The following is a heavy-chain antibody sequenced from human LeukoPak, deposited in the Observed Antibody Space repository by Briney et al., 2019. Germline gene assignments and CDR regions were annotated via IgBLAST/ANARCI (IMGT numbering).Heavy chain of an antibody. CDR2: INHSGST. J-gene: IGHJ4*02. CDR1: GGSFSGYY. Sequence: ASETLSLTCAVYGGSFSGYYWSWIRQPPGKGLEWIGEINHSGSTNYNPSLKSRVTIPVDTSKNQFSLKLSSVTAADTAVYYCAREGGGLGRTLDYWGQGTLVTVSS. D-gene: IGHD1-14*01. CDR3: AREGGGLGRTLDY. V-gene: IGHV4-34*01.